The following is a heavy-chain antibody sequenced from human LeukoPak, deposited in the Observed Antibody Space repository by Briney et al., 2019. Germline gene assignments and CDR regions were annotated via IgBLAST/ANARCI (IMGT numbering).Heavy chain of an antibody. CDR2: ISAYNGNT. CDR1: GYTFTSYG. Sequence: ASVKVSCKASGYTFTSYGISWVRQAPGQRLEWMGWISAYNGNTNYAQKLQGRVTMTTDTSTSTAYMELRSLRSDDTAVYYCAVYYYGSGSYYSNYFDYWGQGTLVTVSS. CDR3: AVYYYGSGSYYSNYFDY. V-gene: IGHV1-18*01. D-gene: IGHD3-10*01. J-gene: IGHJ4*02.